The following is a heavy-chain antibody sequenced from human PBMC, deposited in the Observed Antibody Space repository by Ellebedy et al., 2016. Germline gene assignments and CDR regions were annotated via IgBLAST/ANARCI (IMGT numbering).Heavy chain of an antibody. CDR1: GFTFSNAW. J-gene: IGHJ4*02. CDR3: TTVYRYNYDSV. CDR2: LKSKTDGGAA. V-gene: IGHV3-15*01. Sequence: GESLKISCAASGFTFSNAWMNWVRQAPGKGLEWVGRLKSKTDGGAADYAAPVKGRFTISRDDSKNTLYLQMNSLKTGDTAVYFCTTVYRYNYDSVWGQGTLVTVSS. D-gene: IGHD5-18*01.